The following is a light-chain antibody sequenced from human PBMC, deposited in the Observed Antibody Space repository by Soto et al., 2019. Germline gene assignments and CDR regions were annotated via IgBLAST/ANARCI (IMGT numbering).Light chain of an antibody. J-gene: IGLJ3*02. CDR3: AVWDDSLNGWV. CDR2: SND. CDR1: SSNIGTNA. V-gene: IGLV1-44*01. Sequence: QSVVTRPPSASGTPGQRVTISCSGSSSNIGTNAVNWCQQLPGTAPRLLIYSNDQRPPGVPDRFSGSKSGTSASLGISGLQSEDEADYFCAVWDDSLNGWVFGGGTKLTVL.